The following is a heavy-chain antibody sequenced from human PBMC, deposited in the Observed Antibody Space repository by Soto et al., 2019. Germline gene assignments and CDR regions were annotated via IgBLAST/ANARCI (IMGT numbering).Heavy chain of an antibody. CDR3: ARVQVVVAASGLYYFDY. CDR1: GGSISSGGYY. CDR2: IYYSGST. D-gene: IGHD2-15*01. V-gene: IGHV4-31*03. J-gene: IGHJ4*02. Sequence: PSETLSLTCTVSGGSISSGGYYWSWIRQHPGKGLEWIGYIYYSGSTYYNPSLKSRVTISVDTSKNQFSLKLSSVTAADTAVYYCARVQVVVAASGLYYFDYWGQGTLVTVSS.